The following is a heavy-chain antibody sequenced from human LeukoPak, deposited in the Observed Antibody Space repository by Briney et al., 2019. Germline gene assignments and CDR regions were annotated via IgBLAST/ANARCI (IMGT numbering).Heavy chain of an antibody. CDR3: ARGSDYDYIWGSYRHACFDY. CDR2: IKHSGST. V-gene: IGHV4-34*01. Sequence: SETLSLTCAVYGGSFSGYYWSWIRQPPGKGLGWIGEIKHSGSTNYKPSLKSRVTISVDTSKNQFSLKLSSVTAADTAVYYCARGSDYDYIWGSYRHACFDYWGQGTLVTVSS. J-gene: IGHJ4*02. CDR1: GGSFSGYY. D-gene: IGHD3-16*02.